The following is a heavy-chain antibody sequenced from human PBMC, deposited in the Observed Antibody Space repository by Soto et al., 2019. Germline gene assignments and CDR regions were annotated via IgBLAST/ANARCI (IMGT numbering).Heavy chain of an antibody. J-gene: IGHJ4*02. Sequence: QVQLVQSGAEVKKPGSSVKVSCKASGGTFSSYAISWVRQAPGQGLEWMGGFIPIFGTANYAQKFQGRVTITADESTSTAYMELSSLRSEDTAVYYCARGGLGGYCSGGSCYSDYWGQGTLVTVSS. V-gene: IGHV1-69*01. CDR3: ARGGLGGYCSGGSCYSDY. CDR2: FIPIFGTA. CDR1: GGTFSSYA. D-gene: IGHD2-15*01.